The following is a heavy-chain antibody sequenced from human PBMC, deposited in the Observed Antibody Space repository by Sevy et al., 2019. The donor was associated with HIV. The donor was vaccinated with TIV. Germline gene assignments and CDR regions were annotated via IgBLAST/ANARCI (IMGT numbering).Heavy chain of an antibody. CDR1: GFTFSSYA. CDR3: ARSVGYSYGRVCQWPSDY. D-gene: IGHD5-18*01. Sequence: GGSLRLSCAASGFTFSSYAMHWVRQAPGKGLEWVAVISNDGSNKYYADSVKGRFTISRDNSKNTLYLQMNSLRAEDTAVYYCARSVGYSYGRVCQWPSDYWGQGTLVTVSS. V-gene: IGHV3-30-3*01. J-gene: IGHJ4*02. CDR2: ISNDGSNK.